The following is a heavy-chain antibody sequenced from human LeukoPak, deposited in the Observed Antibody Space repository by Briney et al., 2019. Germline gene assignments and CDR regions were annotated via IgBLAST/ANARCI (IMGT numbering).Heavy chain of an antibody. CDR1: GFTFSSYG. CDR2: IWYDGSNK. V-gene: IGHV3-33*01. J-gene: IGHJ4*02. CDR3: ARGRYYYDSSGYYSY. Sequence: PGGSLRLSCAASGFTFSSYGMHWVRQAPGKGLEWVAVIWYDGSNKYYADSVKGRFTTSRDNSKNTLYLQMNSLRAEDTAVYYCARGRYYYDSSGYYSYWGQGTLVTVSS. D-gene: IGHD3-22*01.